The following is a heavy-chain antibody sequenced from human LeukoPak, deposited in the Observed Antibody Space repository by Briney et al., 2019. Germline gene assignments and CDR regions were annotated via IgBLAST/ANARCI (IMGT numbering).Heavy chain of an antibody. J-gene: IGHJ5*02. V-gene: IGHV4-34*01. CDR2: INHSGST. Sequence: SETLSLTCTVSSGSITRHYWTWIRQPPGKGLEWIGEINHSGSTNYNPSLKSRVTISVDTSKNQFSLKLSSVTAADTAVYYCARVIGTTYYYGSGSLDPWGQGTLVTVSS. D-gene: IGHD3-10*01. CDR1: SGSITRHY. CDR3: ARVIGTTYYYGSGSLDP.